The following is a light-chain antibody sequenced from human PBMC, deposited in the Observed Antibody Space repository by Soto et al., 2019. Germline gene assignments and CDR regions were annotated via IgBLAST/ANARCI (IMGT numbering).Light chain of an antibody. J-gene: IGLJ1*01. Sequence: QSVLTQPPSASGTPGQRVTISCSGSSSNIGSNYVYWYQQLPGTAPKLLIYRNNQRPSGVPDRFSGSKSGTSASLAISGVRSEDEADYYCAAWDDSLSGPEKVFGTGTKLTVL. CDR2: RNN. CDR1: SSNIGSNY. CDR3: AAWDDSLSGPEKV. V-gene: IGLV1-47*01.